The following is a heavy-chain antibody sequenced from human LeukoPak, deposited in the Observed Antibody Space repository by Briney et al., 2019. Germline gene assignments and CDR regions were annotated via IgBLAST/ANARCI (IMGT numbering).Heavy chain of an antibody. CDR1: GDSINNYY. CDR2: IYYSGST. D-gene: IGHD6-19*01. V-gene: IGHV4-59*12. Sequence: SETLSLTCTVSGDSINNYYWNWIRQPPGKGLEWIGSIYYSGSTYYNPSLKSRVTISLDTSRNQFSLNLRSVTAADTAVYYCARLFSTGNSGRGWFDPWGQGTLVTVSS. CDR3: ARLFSTGNSGRGWFDP. J-gene: IGHJ5*02.